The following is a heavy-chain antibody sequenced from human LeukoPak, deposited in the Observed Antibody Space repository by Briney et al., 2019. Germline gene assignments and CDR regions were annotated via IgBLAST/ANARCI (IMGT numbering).Heavy chain of an antibody. J-gene: IGHJ4*02. V-gene: IGHV3-7*01. CDR1: VLTFCSSW. CDR2: INPDGNKK. CDR3: ARDLAYSRLDY. D-gene: IGHD5-18*01. Sequence: TGGSLRLSCAVSVLTFCSSWMDWVRQAPWKGLEWLASINPDGNKKYSADSVKGRFTISRDNAENSLYLQMNSLRVEDTAFYYCARDLAYSRLDYWGQGMLVTVSS.